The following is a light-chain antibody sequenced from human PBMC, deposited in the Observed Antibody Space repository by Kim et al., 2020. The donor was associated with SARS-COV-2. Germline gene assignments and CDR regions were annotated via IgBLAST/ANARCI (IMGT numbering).Light chain of an antibody. CDR3: SSYTSSSSRDVV. Sequence: QSALTQPASVSGSPGQSITISCTGTSSDVGGYNYVSWYQQHPNKAPKLMIYDVSNRPSGVSNRFSGSKSGNTASLTISGLQAEDEADYYCSSYTSSSSRDVVFGGGTKVTVL. V-gene: IGLV2-14*03. CDR2: DVS. J-gene: IGLJ2*01. CDR1: SSDVGGYNY.